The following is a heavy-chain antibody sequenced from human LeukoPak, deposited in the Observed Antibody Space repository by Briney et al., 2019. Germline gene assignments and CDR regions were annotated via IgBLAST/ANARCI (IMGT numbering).Heavy chain of an antibody. J-gene: IGHJ4*02. V-gene: IGHV3-21*01. CDR2: ISSSSSYI. Sequence: GGSLRLSCAASGFTFSSYSMNWVRQAPGKGLEWVSSISSSSSYIYYADSVKGRFTISRDNTNNSLYLQMISLRVDDTAVYYCARVGKSGWDFDHWGQGTLVTVSS. D-gene: IGHD6-19*01. CDR1: GFTFSSYS. CDR3: ARVGKSGWDFDH.